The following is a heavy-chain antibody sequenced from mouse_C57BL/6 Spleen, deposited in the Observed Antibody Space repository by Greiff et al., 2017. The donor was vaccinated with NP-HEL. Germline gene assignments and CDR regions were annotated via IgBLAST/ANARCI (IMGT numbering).Heavy chain of an antibody. D-gene: IGHD1-1*01. CDR2: IYPGNSDT. V-gene: IGHV1-5*01. J-gene: IGHJ2*01. CDR1: GYTFTSYW. CDR3: TNRFYYYGSSYEDYFDY. Sequence: EVQLQQSGTVLARPGASVKMSCKTSGYTFTSYWMHWVKQRPGQGLEWIGAIYPGNSDTSYNQKFKGKAKLTAVTSASTAYMELSSLTNEDSAVYYCTNRFYYYGSSYEDYFDYWGQGTTLTVSS.